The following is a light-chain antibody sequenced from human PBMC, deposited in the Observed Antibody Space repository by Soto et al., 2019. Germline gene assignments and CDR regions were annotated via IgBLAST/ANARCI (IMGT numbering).Light chain of an antibody. CDR3: RQLNSYPHT. Sequence: TQLTQSPSSLSASVGDRVTITCRASQGVSSYLAWYQQKPGKAPTLLIHSSSTLQSGVPSRFSGSRSGTDFTLTISGLQPDDSATYYCRQLNSYPHTFGQGTKLEIK. V-gene: IGKV1-9*01. CDR1: QGVSSY. J-gene: IGKJ2*01. CDR2: SSS.